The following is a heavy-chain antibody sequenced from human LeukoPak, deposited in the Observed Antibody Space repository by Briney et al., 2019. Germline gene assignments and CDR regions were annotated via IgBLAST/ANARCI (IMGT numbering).Heavy chain of an antibody. J-gene: IGHJ4*02. Sequence: PSETLSLTCAVYGGSFSGYSWSWIRQPPGKGLEWIGEINHSGSTYYNPSLKSRVTISVDMSMNQFSLKLTSVTAADTAVYYCARAHYRDYGGSDYWGQGTLVTVSS. CDR3: ARAHYRDYGGSDY. CDR1: GGSFSGYS. V-gene: IGHV4-34*01. D-gene: IGHD4-17*01. CDR2: INHSGST.